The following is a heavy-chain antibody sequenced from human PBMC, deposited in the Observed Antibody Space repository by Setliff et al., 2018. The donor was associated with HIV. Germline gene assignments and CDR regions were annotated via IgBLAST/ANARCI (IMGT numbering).Heavy chain of an antibody. V-gene: IGHV3-7*01. CDR2: INEDGNKK. CDR1: GLTFGDFW. D-gene: IGHD2-21*02. J-gene: IGHJ6*03. Sequence: GGSLRLSCAASGLTFGDFWMTWVRQAPGKGLEWIANINEDGNKKYHAGSVWGRFTISRDNAKNSLFLQMNSLRAEETAVYYCARLRGGNSQSIFNYYYYMDVWGKGTTVTVSS. CDR3: ARLRGGNSQSIFNYYYYMDV.